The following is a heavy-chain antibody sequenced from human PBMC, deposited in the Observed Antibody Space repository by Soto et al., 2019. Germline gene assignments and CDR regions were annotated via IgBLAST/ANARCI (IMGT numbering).Heavy chain of an antibody. CDR1: GCSITSSYY. Sequence: SETLSLTCTVSGCSITSSYYWGWIRQPPGKGLEWIGSIYYSGSTYYNPSLKSRVTISVDTSKNQFPLKLSSVTAADTAVYYCATIPATTILTDYWGQGTLVTVSS. CDR2: IYYSGST. V-gene: IGHV4-39*01. J-gene: IGHJ4*02. CDR3: ATIPATTILTDY. D-gene: IGHD2-2*02.